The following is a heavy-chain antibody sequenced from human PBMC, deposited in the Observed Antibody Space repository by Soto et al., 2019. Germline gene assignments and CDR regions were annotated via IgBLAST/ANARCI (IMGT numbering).Heavy chain of an antibody. CDR3: AGRYCTTGVCYTNYYYYSDV. Sequence: EVQLLESGGGLVQPGGSLRLSCAASGFTFSTYAMSWVRQAPGKGLEWVSTITTSGGNTYYADSVQRRFTISRDNSKNTLYRQMNSLRGEDTAVYYCAGRYCTTGVCYTNYYYYSDVWGKGTTVTFSS. D-gene: IGHD2-8*01. V-gene: IGHV3-23*01. CDR2: ITTSGGNT. CDR1: GFTFSTYA. J-gene: IGHJ6*03.